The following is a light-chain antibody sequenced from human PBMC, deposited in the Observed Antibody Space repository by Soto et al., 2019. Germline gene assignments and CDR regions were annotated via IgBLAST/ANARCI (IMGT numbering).Light chain of an antibody. Sequence: DIKMTQSPSSLSASVGGTVTITSRASQSISNWLAWYQHQPGKAPKLPIYDASTLESGVPSRFTGGGFGTALTLTISSLQPDDFATYYCQQYSSYSTSGQGTK. CDR2: DAS. J-gene: IGKJ1*01. V-gene: IGKV1-5*01. CDR3: QQYSSYST. CDR1: QSISNW.